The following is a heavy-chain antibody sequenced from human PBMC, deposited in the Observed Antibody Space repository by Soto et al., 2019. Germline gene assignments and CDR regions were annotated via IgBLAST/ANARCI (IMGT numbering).Heavy chain of an antibody. V-gene: IGHV5-10-1*01. CDR1: GYSFTSYW. CDR2: IDPSDSYT. J-gene: IGHJ4*02. D-gene: IGHD6-13*01. CDR3: ASGTYTAAGIDY. Sequence: GESLKFSCKGPGYSFTSYWISWVRQMPGKGLEWMGRIDPSDSYTNYSPSFQGHVTISADKSISTAYLQWSSLKASDTAMYYCASGTYTAAGIDYWGQGTLVTVSS.